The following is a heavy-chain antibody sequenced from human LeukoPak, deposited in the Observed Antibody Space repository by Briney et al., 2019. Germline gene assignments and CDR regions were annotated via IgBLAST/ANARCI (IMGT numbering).Heavy chain of an antibody. CDR3: ARDRYGELSSPKAFDI. V-gene: IGHV1-2*02. Sequence: ASVKVSCKASGYTFTGYYMHWVRQAPGQGLEWMGWINPNSGGTNYAQKFQGRVTMTRDTSISTAYMELSRLRSDATAVYYCARDRYGELSSPKAFDIWGQGTMVTVSS. J-gene: IGHJ3*02. CDR2: INPNSGGT. CDR1: GYTFTGYY. D-gene: IGHD3-16*02.